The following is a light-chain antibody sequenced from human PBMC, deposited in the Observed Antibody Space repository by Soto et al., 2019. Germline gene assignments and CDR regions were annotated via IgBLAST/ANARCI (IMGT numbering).Light chain of an antibody. CDR1: QSVSSN. J-gene: IGKJ3*01. CDR3: QQYNNWPLT. Sequence: EIVMTQSPATLSVSPGERATLSCRASQSVSSNLAWYQQKPGQAPRLLIYGASTRATGIPARFSGSGSGTEFTLTISSLQSEDFAVYYCQQYNNWPLTFCPGNNVAIQ. CDR2: GAS. V-gene: IGKV3-15*01.